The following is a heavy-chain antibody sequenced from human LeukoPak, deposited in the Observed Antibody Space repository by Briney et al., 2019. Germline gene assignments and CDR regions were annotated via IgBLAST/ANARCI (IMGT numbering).Heavy chain of an antibody. CDR3: ANERGNGVRGAFDI. Sequence: GGSLRLSCAASGFTFSSYAMNWVRQAPGKGLEWVSVISGSGGSTYYADSVKGRFTMSRDNSKNTLYLQMNSLRAEDTAVYYCANERGNGVRGAFDIWGQGTMVTVSS. CDR1: GFTFSSYA. V-gene: IGHV3-23*01. D-gene: IGHD4-17*01. J-gene: IGHJ3*02. CDR2: ISGSGGST.